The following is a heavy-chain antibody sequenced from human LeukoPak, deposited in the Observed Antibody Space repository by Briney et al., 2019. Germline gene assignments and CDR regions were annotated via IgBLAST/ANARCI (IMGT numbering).Heavy chain of an antibody. Sequence: PSETLSLTCAVYGGSFSGYYWSWIRQPPGNGLEWIGEINHSGSTNYNPSLKSRVTISVDTSKNQFSLKLSSVTAADTAVYYCASLTPRDTAMVKRAFDIWGQGTMVTVSS. J-gene: IGHJ3*02. CDR1: GGSFSGYY. V-gene: IGHV4-34*01. D-gene: IGHD5-18*01. CDR2: INHSGST. CDR3: ASLTPRDTAMVKRAFDI.